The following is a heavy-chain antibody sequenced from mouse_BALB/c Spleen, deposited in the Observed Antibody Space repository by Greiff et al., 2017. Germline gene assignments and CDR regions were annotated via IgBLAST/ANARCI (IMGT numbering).Heavy chain of an antibody. V-gene: IGHV1S56*01. CDR3: ARYGNYYAMDY. Sequence: VKLQESGAELVKPGASVKLSCTASGFTIKDSYMHWVKQRPEQGLEWIGWICPGDGSTKYNEKFKGKATLTTDKSSSTAYMQLSRLTSEDSAVYFSARYGNYYAMDYWGQGTSVTVSS. J-gene: IGHJ4*01. CDR2: ICPGDGST. CDR1: GFTIKDSY. D-gene: IGHD2-1*01.